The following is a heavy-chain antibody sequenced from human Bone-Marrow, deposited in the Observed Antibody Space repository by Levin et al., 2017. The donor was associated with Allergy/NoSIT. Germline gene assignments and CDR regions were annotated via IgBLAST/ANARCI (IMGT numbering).Heavy chain of an antibody. Sequence: GGSLRLSCAASGFSVSSNYMSWVRQAPGKGLEWVSVIYSGGNTKYADSVKGRFTISRDISKNTLYFQMNSLSAADTAVYYCARGPYSGGWYVLDYWGQGIQVPVSS. D-gene: IGHD6-19*01. V-gene: IGHV3-53*01. CDR1: GFSVSSNY. J-gene: IGHJ4*02. CDR2: IYSGGNT. CDR3: ARGPYSGGWYVLDY.